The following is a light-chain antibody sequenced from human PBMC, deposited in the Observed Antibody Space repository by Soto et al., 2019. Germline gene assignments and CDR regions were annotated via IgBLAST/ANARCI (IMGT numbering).Light chain of an antibody. V-gene: IGKV1-39*01. J-gene: IGKJ1*01. CDR1: LAIGDS. CDR3: QQTYNLPRT. Sequence: DIQMTQSPSSLSASIGDRVTITCRASLAIGDSLSWFQQKAGKPPTLLIYGTSALQHGVPPRFSGSGSGTDFTLTISRLQHADFATYYCQQTYNLPRTFGQGTKVDLK. CDR2: GTS.